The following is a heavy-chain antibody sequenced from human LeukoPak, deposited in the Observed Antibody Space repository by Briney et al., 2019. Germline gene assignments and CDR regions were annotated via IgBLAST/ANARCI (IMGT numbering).Heavy chain of an antibody. CDR2: ISSSGSTI. CDR1: GFTFSSYE. Sequence: QPGGSLRLSCAASGFTFSSYEMNWVRQAPGKGLEWVSYISSSGSTIYHADSVKGRFTISRDNAKNSLYLQMNSLRAEDTAVYYCARDYSGDFDYWGQGTLVTVSS. V-gene: IGHV3-48*03. CDR3: ARDYSGDFDY. D-gene: IGHD5-12*01. J-gene: IGHJ4*02.